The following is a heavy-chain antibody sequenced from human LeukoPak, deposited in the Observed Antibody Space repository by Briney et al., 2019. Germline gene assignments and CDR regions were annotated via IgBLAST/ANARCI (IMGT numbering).Heavy chain of an antibody. J-gene: IGHJ5*02. Sequence: EASVKVSCKASGGTFSSYAISWVRQAPGQGLEWMGRIIPILGIANYAQKFQGRVTITADKSTSTAYMELSGLRSEDTAVYYCARAPFAYSGSYATQRKNWFDPWGQGTLVTVSS. D-gene: IGHD1-26*01. V-gene: IGHV1-69*04. CDR1: GGTFSSYA. CDR3: ARAPFAYSGSYATQRKNWFDP. CDR2: IIPILGIA.